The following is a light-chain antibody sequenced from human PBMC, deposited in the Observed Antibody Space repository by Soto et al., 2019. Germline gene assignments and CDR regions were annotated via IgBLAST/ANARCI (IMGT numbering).Light chain of an antibody. CDR1: SSDVGNYKY. V-gene: IGLV2-14*01. CDR2: EVS. J-gene: IGLJ1*01. CDR3: FSYTSSGTYV. Sequence: QSVLTQPASVSGSPGQSITISCTGTSSDVGNYKYVSWYQQHPGKAPKLMIYEVSNRPSGVSNRFSGSTSANTASLTISGLQAEDETDYYCFSYTSSGTYVFGTGTKVTVL.